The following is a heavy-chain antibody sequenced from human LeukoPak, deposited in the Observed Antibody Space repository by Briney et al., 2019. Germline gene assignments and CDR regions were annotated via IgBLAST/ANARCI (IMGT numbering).Heavy chain of an antibody. V-gene: IGHV3-15*01. CDR2: IKSKTDGGTT. D-gene: IGHD3-22*01. CDR3: TTEYYYDSSGYFEASWYFDY. Sequence: GGSLRLSCAASGFTFSNAWMSWVRQAPGKGLEWVGRIKSKTDGGTTDYAAPVKGGFTISRDDSKNTLYLQMNSLKTEDTAVYYCTTEYYYDSSGYFEASWYFDYWGQGTLVTVSS. J-gene: IGHJ4*02. CDR1: GFTFSNAW.